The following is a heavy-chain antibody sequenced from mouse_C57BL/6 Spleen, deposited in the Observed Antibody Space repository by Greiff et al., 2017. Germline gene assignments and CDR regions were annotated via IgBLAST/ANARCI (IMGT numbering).Heavy chain of an antibody. CDR3: ARRRYYGTGGYAMDY. D-gene: IGHD1-1*01. CDR2: INPNNGGT. J-gene: IGHJ4*01. Sequence: VKLQQSGPELVKPGASVKISCKASGYTFTDYYMNWVKQSHGKSLEWIGDINPNNGGTSYNQKFKGKATLTVDKSSSTAYMELRSLTSEDSAVYYCARRRYYGTGGYAMDYWGQGTSVTVSS. CDR1: GYTFTDYY. V-gene: IGHV1-26*01.